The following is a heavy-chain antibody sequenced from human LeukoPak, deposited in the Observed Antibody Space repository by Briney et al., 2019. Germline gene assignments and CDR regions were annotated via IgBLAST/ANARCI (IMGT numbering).Heavy chain of an antibody. D-gene: IGHD6-19*01. CDR3: AREGGILAVADPDYFDY. J-gene: IGHJ4*02. CDR1: GYTFTSYA. CDR2: INTDTGSP. Sequence: ASVKVSCKASGYTFTSYAMNWVRQAPGQGLEWMGWINTDTGSPTYAQGFTGRFVFSLDTSVSTAYLQISSLKAEDTAVYYCAREGGILAVADPDYFDYWGQGTLVTVSS. V-gene: IGHV7-4-1*02.